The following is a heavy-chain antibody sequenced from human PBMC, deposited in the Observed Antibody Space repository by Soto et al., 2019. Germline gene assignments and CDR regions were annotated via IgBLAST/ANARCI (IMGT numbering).Heavy chain of an antibody. CDR2: INPGDSET. CDR1: GYSFTTYW. CDR3: VTGYYLLPPPIDRRMGYYCGIDV. V-gene: IGHV5-51*01. D-gene: IGHD2-2*01. Sequence: GESLKISCKGSGYSFTTYWIGWVRQMPGKGQAWMGIINPGDSETGYSPSFPGRVTISADKSITTACLQWSSLKASDPAMYYCVTGYYLLPPPIDRRMGYYCGIDVWGQGTTVTVS. J-gene: IGHJ6*02.